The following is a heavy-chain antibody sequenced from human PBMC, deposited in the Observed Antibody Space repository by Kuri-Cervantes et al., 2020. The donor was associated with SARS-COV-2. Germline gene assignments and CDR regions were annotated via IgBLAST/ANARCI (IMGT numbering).Heavy chain of an antibody. CDR2: IIPIFGTA. CDR3: ARAVDIVVVPAAILGYYYYGMDV. J-gene: IGHJ6*02. D-gene: IGHD2-2*02. Sequence: SVKVSCKASGYTFTSYGISWVRQAPGQGLEWMGGIIPIFGTANYAQKFQGRVTITADESTSTAYMELSSLRSEDTAVYYCARAVDIVVVPAAILGYYYYGMDVWGQGTTVTVSS. CDR1: GYTFTSYG. V-gene: IGHV1-69*13.